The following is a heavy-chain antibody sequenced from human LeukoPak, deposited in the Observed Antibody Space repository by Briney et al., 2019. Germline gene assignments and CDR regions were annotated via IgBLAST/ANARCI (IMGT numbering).Heavy chain of an antibody. V-gene: IGHV4-59*08. CDR3: ARASYDYDSSGWVPFDY. CDR1: GGSISSYY. J-gene: IGHJ4*02. Sequence: PSETLSLTCTVSGGSISSYYWSWIRQPPGKGLEWLGYIYYSGSTNYNPSLKSRVTISVDTSKNQFSLKLSSVTAADTAVYYCARASYDYDSSGWVPFDYWGQGTLVTVSS. CDR2: IYYSGST. D-gene: IGHD3-22*01.